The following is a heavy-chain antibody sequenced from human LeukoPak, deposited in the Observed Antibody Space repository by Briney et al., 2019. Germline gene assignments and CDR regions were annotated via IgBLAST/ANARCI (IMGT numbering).Heavy chain of an antibody. CDR2: ISSSSSYI. CDR3: ARSEYQLLYTLDY. CDR1: GFTFSSYS. J-gene: IGHJ4*02. D-gene: IGHD2-2*02. Sequence: GGSLRLSCAASGFTFSSYSMNWVRQAPGKGLEWVSSISSSSSYIYYADSVKGRFTISRDNAKNSLYLQMNSLRAEDTAEYYCARSEYQLLYTLDYWGQGTLVTVSS. V-gene: IGHV3-21*01.